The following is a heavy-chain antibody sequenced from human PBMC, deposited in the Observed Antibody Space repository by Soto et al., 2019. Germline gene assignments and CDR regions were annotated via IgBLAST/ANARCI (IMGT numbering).Heavy chain of an antibody. D-gene: IGHD6-19*01. J-gene: IGHJ4*02. CDR2: ISAYNGNT. CDR3: ARDLAVGLVDY. Sequence: QVELVQSGAEVKKPGASVKVSCKASGYSFTRYAISWVRQAPGQGLEWMGWISAYNGNTKYAQKLQGRVTMTTDTSTSTADMELRSLRSDDTAVYYCARDLAVGLVDYWGQGSLVTVSS. V-gene: IGHV1-18*01. CDR1: GYSFTRYA.